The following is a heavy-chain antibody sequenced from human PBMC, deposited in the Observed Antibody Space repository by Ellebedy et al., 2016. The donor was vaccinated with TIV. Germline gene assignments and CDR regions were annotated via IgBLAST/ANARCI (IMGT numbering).Heavy chain of an antibody. CDR2: IKDAGGEK. CDR1: GFSFSAYW. V-gene: IGHV3-7*01. J-gene: IGHJ4*02. CDR3: AREQSPYYEILTGSFDY. D-gene: IGHD3-9*01. Sequence: PGGSLRLSCAASGFSFSAYWMSWVRQAPGKGLEWVANIKDAGGEKYSVDSVKVRFTISRDNSKSTLYLEMKSLRVEDTAVYYCAREQSPYYEILTGSFDYWGQGALVTVSS.